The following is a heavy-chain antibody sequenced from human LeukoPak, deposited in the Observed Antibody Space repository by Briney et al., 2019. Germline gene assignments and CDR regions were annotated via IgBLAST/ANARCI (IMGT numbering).Heavy chain of an antibody. CDR3: ARLKYYYDSSGYYFLGPFDY. CDR2: INHSGST. V-gene: IGHV4-34*01. Sequence: PSETLSLTCAVYSGSFSGYYWSWIRQPPGKGLEWIGEINHSGSTNYNPSLKSRVTISVDTSKNQFSLKLSSVTAADTAVYYCARLKYYYDSSGYYFLGPFDYWGQGTLVTVSS. D-gene: IGHD3-22*01. J-gene: IGHJ4*02. CDR1: SGSFSGYY.